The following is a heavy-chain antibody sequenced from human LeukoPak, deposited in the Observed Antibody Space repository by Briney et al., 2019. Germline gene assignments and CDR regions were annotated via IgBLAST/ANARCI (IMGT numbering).Heavy chain of an antibody. CDR2: IYPGDSDT. Sequence: GESLKISCKGSGYSFISYWIGWVRQMPGKGLEWMGIIYPGDSDTRYSPSFQDQVTISADKSISAAYLQWSSLEASDTAMYYCARHEHSSSSRFDYWGQGTLVTVSS. CDR3: ARHEHSSSSRFDY. CDR1: GYSFISYW. D-gene: IGHD6-6*01. J-gene: IGHJ4*02. V-gene: IGHV5-51*01.